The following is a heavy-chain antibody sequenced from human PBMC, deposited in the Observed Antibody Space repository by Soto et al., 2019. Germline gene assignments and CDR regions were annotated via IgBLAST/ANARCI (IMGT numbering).Heavy chain of an antibody. J-gene: IGHJ6*02. CDR3: ASQGLYYYGLDV. Sequence: GGSLRLSCAASGFPFSTYWMHWVRQAPGKGPVWVSRINIDGSTTRYADSVKGRFTISRDNAKNTLYLQMNSLRAEDTAVYYCASQGLYYYGLDVWGQGTTVTISS. CDR1: GFPFSTYW. CDR2: INIDGSTT. V-gene: IGHV3-74*01.